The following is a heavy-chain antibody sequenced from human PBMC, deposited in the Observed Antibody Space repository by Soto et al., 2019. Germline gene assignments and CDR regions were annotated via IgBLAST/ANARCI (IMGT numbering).Heavy chain of an antibody. D-gene: IGHD3-22*01. CDR1: GFSFNSFF. Sequence: GGSLRLSCEASGFSFNSFFMHWVRQGPGKGLEWVSRISNDGTAASYADSVQGRFTVSRDNSKTTVYLQMNRLRPEDTAVYFCVRDQDSRGYSVFNLWGQGTQVTVSS. J-gene: IGHJ5*02. CDR2: ISNDGTAA. V-gene: IGHV3-74*01. CDR3: VRDQDSRGYSVFNL.